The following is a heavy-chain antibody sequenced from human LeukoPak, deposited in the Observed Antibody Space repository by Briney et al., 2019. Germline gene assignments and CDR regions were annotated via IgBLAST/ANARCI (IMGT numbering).Heavy chain of an antibody. Sequence: ASVKVSCKASGGTFSSYAISWVRQAPGQGLEWMGGFDPEDGETIYAQKFQGRVTMTEDTSTDTAYMELSSLRSEDTAVYYCATVAAAGTGDNWFDPWGQGTLVTVSS. CDR3: ATVAAAGTGDNWFDP. V-gene: IGHV1-24*01. D-gene: IGHD6-13*01. J-gene: IGHJ5*02. CDR2: FDPEDGET. CDR1: GGTFSSYA.